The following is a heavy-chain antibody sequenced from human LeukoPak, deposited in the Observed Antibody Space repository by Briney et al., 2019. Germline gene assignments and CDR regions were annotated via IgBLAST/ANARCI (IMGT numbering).Heavy chain of an antibody. D-gene: IGHD6-13*01. CDR3: VKEGQLAPFDY. J-gene: IGHJ4*02. V-gene: IGHV3-30*02. CDR2: IWYDGSNK. Sequence: GGSLRLSCAASGFTFSSYGMHWVRQAPGKGLEWVAVIWYDGSNKYYADSVKGRFTISRDNSKNTLYLQMNSLRAEDTAVYYCVKEGQLAPFDYWGQGTLVTVSS. CDR1: GFTFSSYG.